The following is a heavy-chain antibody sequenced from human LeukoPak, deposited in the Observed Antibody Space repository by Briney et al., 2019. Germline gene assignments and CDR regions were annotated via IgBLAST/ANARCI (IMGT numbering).Heavy chain of an antibody. V-gene: IGHV3-48*02. J-gene: IGHJ4*02. Sequence: GGSLRLSCVASGFTFSGYSMNWVRQAPGKGLEWISYISSGGDNIYYADSVKGRFTISRDNAKNSLFLQMNSLGDVDTAVYFCVRVNFAPWLVPRSDYWGQGTLVTVSS. CDR2: ISSGGDNI. D-gene: IGHD6-19*01. CDR3: VRVNFAPWLVPRSDY. CDR1: GFTFSGYS.